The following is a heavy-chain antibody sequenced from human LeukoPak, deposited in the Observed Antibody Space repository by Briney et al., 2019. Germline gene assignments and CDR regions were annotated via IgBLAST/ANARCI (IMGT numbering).Heavy chain of an antibody. CDR3: VRGFLGPDH. V-gene: IGHV3-74*01. Sequence: GGSLRLSCEASGFSFSSHWMHWVRQSPGKGLVWVLRITNDGSNTVYADSVEGRFTISRDNARNTLYLQMNSLRVEDTAVYYCVRGFLGPDHWGQGTLVTVSS. D-gene: IGHD2-21*01. J-gene: IGHJ4*02. CDR2: ITNDGSNT. CDR1: GFSFSSHW.